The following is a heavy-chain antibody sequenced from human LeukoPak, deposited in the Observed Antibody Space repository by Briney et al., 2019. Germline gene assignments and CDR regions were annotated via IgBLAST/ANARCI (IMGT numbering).Heavy chain of an antibody. CDR3: ARGRCESNTCVEYFQH. Sequence: GGSLRLSCAASGFTLSDHWMHWVRQVPGEGPVWVSRIKSDGRTTGYADSVKGRFTISRDDAKNTLYLQMNSLRAEDTAVYYCARGRCESNTCVEYFQHWGQGTLVTVSS. CDR1: GFTLSDHW. D-gene: IGHD4-11*01. J-gene: IGHJ1*01. V-gene: IGHV3-74*01. CDR2: IKSDGRTT.